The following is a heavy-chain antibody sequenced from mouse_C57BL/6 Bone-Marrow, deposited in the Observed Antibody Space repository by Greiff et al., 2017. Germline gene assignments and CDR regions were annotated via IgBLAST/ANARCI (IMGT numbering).Heavy chain of an antibody. CDR2: LWSGGST. D-gene: IGHD4-1*01. CDR3: ARRDWDRGYFDV. Sequence: QVQLQQSGPGLVQPSQSLSITCTVSGFSFTSYGVHWVRQSPGKGLEWLGVLWSGGSTDYYAAFISRLSISKDNSKSKVFYKMNSLQADDTAIDYCARRDWDRGYFDVWGTGTTVTVSS. V-gene: IGHV2-2*01. J-gene: IGHJ1*03. CDR1: GFSFTSYG.